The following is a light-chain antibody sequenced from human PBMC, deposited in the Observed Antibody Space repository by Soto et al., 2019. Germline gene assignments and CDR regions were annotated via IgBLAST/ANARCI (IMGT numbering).Light chain of an antibody. CDR3: QQTFSPPYT. CDR1: QSISNS. J-gene: IGKJ2*01. CDR2: VAS. V-gene: IGKV1-39*01. Sequence: DIPMTQSPSSLTASVGDRVTITCRASQSISNSLSWYQQRPGKAPKFLIYVASTLQRGVPSRFSGSGSGTDFTLTISSLQPEDFATYCCQQTFSPPYTFGQGTTLEIK.